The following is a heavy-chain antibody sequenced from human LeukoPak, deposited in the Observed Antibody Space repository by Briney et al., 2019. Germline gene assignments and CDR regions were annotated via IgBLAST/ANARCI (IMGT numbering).Heavy chain of an antibody. J-gene: IGHJ4*02. CDR3: ARRRYSSSWSPQDY. D-gene: IGHD6-13*01. V-gene: IGHV4-34*01. Sequence: SETLSLTCAVYGGSFSGYYWSWIRQPPGKGLEWIGEINHSGSTNYNSSLKSRVTISVDTSKNQFSLKLSSVTAADTAVYYCARRRYSSSWSPQDYWGQGTLVTVSS. CDR2: INHSGST. CDR1: GGSFSGYY.